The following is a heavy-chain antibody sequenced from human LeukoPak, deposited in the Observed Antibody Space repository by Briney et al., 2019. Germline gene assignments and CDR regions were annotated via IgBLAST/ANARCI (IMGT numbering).Heavy chain of an antibody. J-gene: IGHJ4*02. Sequence: PGGSLRLSCAASGFTFSSYAMSWVRQAPGKGLEWVSAISGSGGSTYYADSVKGRFTISKDNSKNTLYLQMNSLRAEDTAVYYCAKVDGNAPYFDYWGQGTLVTVSS. D-gene: IGHD1-1*01. CDR1: GFTFSSYA. V-gene: IGHV3-23*01. CDR3: AKVDGNAPYFDY. CDR2: ISGSGGST.